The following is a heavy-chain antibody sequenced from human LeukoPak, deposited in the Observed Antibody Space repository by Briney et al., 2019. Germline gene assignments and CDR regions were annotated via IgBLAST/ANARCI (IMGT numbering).Heavy chain of an antibody. J-gene: IGHJ3*02. CDR1: GGSISTYY. V-gene: IGHV4-34*01. CDR2: INHSGST. D-gene: IGHD2-2*02. Sequence: SETLSLTCTLSGGSISTYYWSWIRQPPGKGLEWIGEINHSGSTNYNPSLKSRVTISVDTSKNQFSLKLSSVTAADTAVYYCASPNCSSTSCYTQYAFDIWGQGTMVTVSS. CDR3: ASPNCSSTSCYTQYAFDI.